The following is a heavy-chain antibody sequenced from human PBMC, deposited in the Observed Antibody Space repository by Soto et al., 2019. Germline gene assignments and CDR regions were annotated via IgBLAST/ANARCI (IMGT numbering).Heavy chain of an antibody. V-gene: IGHV3-30*04. J-gene: IGHJ4*02. CDR3: ARGRTYFHY. CDR1: GFTFSSYA. CDR2: ISYDGSNK. Sequence: RGSLRLSCADSGFTFSSYAMHWVRQAPGKGLEWVAVISYDGSNKYYADYVKGRFTISRDNSKNTLYLQMNSLRAEDAAVYYCARGRTYFHYWGQGTLVTVSS.